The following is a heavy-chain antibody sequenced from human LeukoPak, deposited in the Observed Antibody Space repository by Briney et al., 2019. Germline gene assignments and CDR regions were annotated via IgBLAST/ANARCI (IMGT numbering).Heavy chain of an antibody. V-gene: IGHV4-34*01. CDR1: GGSFSGYY. J-gene: IGHJ4*02. CDR2: IYYSGST. D-gene: IGHD5-12*01. CDR3: ARDRNSGYEFDY. Sequence: PSETLSLTCAVYGGSFSGYYWSWIRQPPGKGLEWIGNIYYSGSTDYNPSLKSRVTISVDTSKNQFSLNLSSVTAADTAVYYCARDRNSGYEFDYWGLGTLVTVSS.